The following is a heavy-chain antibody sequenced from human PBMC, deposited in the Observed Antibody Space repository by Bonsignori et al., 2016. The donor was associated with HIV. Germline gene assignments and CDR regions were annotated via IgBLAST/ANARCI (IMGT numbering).Heavy chain of an antibody. Sequence: VRQAPGKGLEWVSSISSSSNYIYYADSVKGRFTISRDNAKKSLYLQMNSLRAEDTALYYCARGIRGGISIFGVVGRDFYYMDVWGKGTTVTVSS. CDR3: ARGIRGGISIFGVVGRDFYYMDV. V-gene: IGHV3-21*01. CDR2: ISSSSNYI. J-gene: IGHJ6*03. D-gene: IGHD3-3*01.